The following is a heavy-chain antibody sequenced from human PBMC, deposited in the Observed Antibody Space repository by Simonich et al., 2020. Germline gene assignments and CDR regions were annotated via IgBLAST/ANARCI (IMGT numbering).Heavy chain of an antibody. CDR2: INPKSGGT. D-gene: IGHD6-13*01. Sequence: QVQLVQSGAEVKKPGASVKVSCKASGYPLTGYYMPWVRQAPGQGLEWTGGINPKSGGTHNPQKFQGRVTMPRDTSISTAYMGLSRLRSDDTAVYYCARDSYSSWYFDLWGRGTLVTVSS. CDR1: GYPLTGYY. J-gene: IGHJ2*01. CDR3: ARDSYSSWYFDL. V-gene: IGHV1-2*02.